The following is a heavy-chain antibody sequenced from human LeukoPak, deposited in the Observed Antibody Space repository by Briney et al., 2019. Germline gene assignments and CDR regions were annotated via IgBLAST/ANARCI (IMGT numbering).Heavy chain of an antibody. CDR3: AKELGHTLPFDC. Sequence: GGSLRLSCAASGFTFSNYGMHWVRQAPGKGLEWVAFIRYDGSSQHYADSVQGRLTVSRDNSKNTLYLQMNSLRGEDTAIYYCAKELGHTLPFDCWGQGTLVTVSS. CDR1: GFTFSNYG. V-gene: IGHV3-30*02. CDR2: IRYDGSSQ. J-gene: IGHJ4*02. D-gene: IGHD2-2*02.